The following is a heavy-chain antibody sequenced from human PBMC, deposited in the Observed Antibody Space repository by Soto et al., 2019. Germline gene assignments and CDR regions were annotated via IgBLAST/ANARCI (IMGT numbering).Heavy chain of an antibody. Sequence: GASVKVSCKASGYTFTSYGISWVRQAPGQGLEWMGWISAYNGNTNYAQKLQGRVTMTTDTSTSTAYMELRSLRSDDTAVYYCARVAESSGWTDLDYWAQGTLVTVSS. D-gene: IGHD6-19*01. J-gene: IGHJ4*02. CDR2: ISAYNGNT. CDR3: ARVAESSGWTDLDY. V-gene: IGHV1-18*01. CDR1: GYTFTSYG.